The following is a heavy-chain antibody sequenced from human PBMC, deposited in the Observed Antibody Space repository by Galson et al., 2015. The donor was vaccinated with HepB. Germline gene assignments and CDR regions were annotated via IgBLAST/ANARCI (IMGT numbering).Heavy chain of an antibody. J-gene: IGHJ1*01. CDR3: ARIEQITMVRGVIITSEYFQH. CDR2: IYPGDSDT. D-gene: IGHD3-10*01. CDR1: GYSFTSYW. Sequence: QSGAEVKKPGESLKIPCKGSGYSFTSYWIGWVRQMPGKGLEWMGIIYPGDSDTRYSPSFQGQVTISADKSISTAYPQWSSLKASDTAMYYCARIEQITMVRGVIITSEYFQHWGQGTLVTVSS. V-gene: IGHV5-51*01.